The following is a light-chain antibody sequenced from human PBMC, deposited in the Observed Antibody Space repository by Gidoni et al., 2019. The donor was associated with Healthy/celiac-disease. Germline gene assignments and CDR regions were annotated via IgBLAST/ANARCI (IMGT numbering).Light chain of an antibody. Sequence: DLVMTQSPDSLAVSLGERATINCKSSQSVLYSSNNKNYLAWYQQKPGQPPKLLIYWASTRESGVPDRFSGSGSGTDFTLTISSLQAEDVAVYYSQQYYSTPLTFGGGTKVEIK. CDR3: QQYYSTPLT. CDR2: WAS. V-gene: IGKV4-1*01. CDR1: QSVLYSSNNKNY. J-gene: IGKJ4*01.